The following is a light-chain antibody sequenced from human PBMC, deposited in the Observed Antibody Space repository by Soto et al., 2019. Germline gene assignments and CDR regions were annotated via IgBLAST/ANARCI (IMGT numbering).Light chain of an antibody. CDR1: SSNIGAGHV. CDR2: GSS. Sequence: CLPGSSSNIGAGHVVHWYQQFPGRAPNLLIYGSSNRPSGVPDRFSGSKSGTSASLAITGLQAEDEADYYCQSYDNTLSASVFGGGTKLTVL. CDR3: QSYDNTLSASV. J-gene: IGLJ2*01. V-gene: IGLV1-40*01.